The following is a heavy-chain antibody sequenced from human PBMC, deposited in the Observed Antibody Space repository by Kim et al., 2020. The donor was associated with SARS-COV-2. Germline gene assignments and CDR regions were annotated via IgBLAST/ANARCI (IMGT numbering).Heavy chain of an antibody. J-gene: IGHJ4*02. Sequence: GGSLRLSCAASGFTFSNAWMSWVRQAPGKGLEWVGRIKSKTDGGTTDYAAPVKGRFTISRDDSKNTLYLQMNSLKTEDTAVYYCTTASLLWFGELCYWGQGTRVTVSS. D-gene: IGHD3-10*01. CDR1: GFTFSNAW. CDR2: IKSKTDGGTT. CDR3: TTASLLWFGELCY. V-gene: IGHV3-15*01.